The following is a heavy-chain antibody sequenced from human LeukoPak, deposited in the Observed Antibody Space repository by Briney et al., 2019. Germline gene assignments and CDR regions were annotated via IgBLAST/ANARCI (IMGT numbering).Heavy chain of an antibody. CDR2: ISGSGGST. D-gene: IGHD3-3*01. J-gene: IGHJ4*02. V-gene: IGHV3-23*01. CDR1: GFTFSSYA. Sequence: GGSLRLSCAAPGFTFSSYAMSWVRQAPGKGLEWVSAISGSGGSTYYADSVKGRFTISRDNSKNTLYLQMNSLRAEDTAVYYCAKSKSPQFWSPGYYFDYWGQGTLVTVSS. CDR3: AKSKSPQFWSPGYYFDY.